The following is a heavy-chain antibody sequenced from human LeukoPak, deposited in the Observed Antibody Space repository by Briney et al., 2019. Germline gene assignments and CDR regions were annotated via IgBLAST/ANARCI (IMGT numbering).Heavy chain of an antibody. CDR3: TRGYGSFDN. CDR1: GFTLSSYS. V-gene: IGHV3-30*03. D-gene: IGHD3-10*01. Sequence: GGSLRLSCAASGFTLSSYSMNWVRQAPGKGLEWVAIISYDGNEKYYADSVKGRFTISRDNSKNTLYLQMNSLIADDTAVYYCTRGYGSFDNWGQGTLVIVSS. CDR2: ISYDGNEK. J-gene: IGHJ4*02.